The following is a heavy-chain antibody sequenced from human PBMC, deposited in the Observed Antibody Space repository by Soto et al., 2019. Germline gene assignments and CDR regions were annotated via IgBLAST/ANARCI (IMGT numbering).Heavy chain of an antibody. Sequence: ASVKVSCKASGYSFTSYGISWVRQAPGQGLEWMGWISAYNGNTNYAQKLQGRVTMTTDTSTSTAYMELRSLRSDDTAVYYCARVASYSVAAVLGYWGQGTLVTVSS. CDR3: ARVASYSVAAVLGY. CDR2: ISAYNGNT. CDR1: GYSFTSYG. V-gene: IGHV1-18*01. J-gene: IGHJ4*02. D-gene: IGHD6-13*01.